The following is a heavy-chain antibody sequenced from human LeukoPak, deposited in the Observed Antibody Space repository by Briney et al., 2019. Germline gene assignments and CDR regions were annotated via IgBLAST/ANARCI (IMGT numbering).Heavy chain of an antibody. CDR1: GFTLSSNY. CDR2: IYSGGST. D-gene: IGHD3-22*01. V-gene: IGHV3-53*01. J-gene: IGHJ4*02. Sequence: QPGGSLRLSCVASGFTLSSNYMSWVRQAPGKGLEWVSVIYSGGSTYYADSVKGRFTISKDNSKNTLYLQMNSLRAEDTAVYYCARYFYDSSGYPYYFDYWGQGTLVTVSS. CDR3: ARYFYDSSGYPYYFDY.